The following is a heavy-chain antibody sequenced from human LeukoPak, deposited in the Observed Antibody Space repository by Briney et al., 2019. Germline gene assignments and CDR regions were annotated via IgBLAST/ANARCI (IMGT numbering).Heavy chain of an antibody. J-gene: IGHJ4*02. CDR3: ARVGIYGDYGRYFDF. CDR1: GFTFDNYG. Sequence: GGSLRLSCAASGFTFDNYGMSWVRLAPGKGLEWGSGINWNGGSIGYAHSVKGRFTISRDNAKNSLHLQMNSLRAEDTALYYRARVGIYGDYGRYFDFWGQGTLVTVSS. CDR2: INWNGGSI. D-gene: IGHD4-17*01. V-gene: IGHV3-20*04.